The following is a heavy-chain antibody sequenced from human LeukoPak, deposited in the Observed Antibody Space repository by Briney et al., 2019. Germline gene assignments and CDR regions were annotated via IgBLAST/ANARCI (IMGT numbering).Heavy chain of an antibody. J-gene: IGHJ4*02. Sequence: ASVKVSCKASGYTFTSYYMHWVRQAPGQGLEWMGWISAYNGNTNYAQKLQGRVTMTTDTSTSTAYMELRSLRSDDTAVYYCARGDSNYSEFDYWGQGTLVTVSS. V-gene: IGHV1-18*04. CDR3: ARGDSNYSEFDY. CDR1: GYTFTSYY. CDR2: ISAYNGNT. D-gene: IGHD4-4*01.